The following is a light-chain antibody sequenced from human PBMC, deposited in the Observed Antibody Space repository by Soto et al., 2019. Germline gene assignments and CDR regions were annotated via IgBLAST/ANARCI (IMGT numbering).Light chain of an antibody. V-gene: IGKV3-20*01. J-gene: IGKJ2*02. CDR2: DAS. CDR3: QQYGTSPCT. CDR1: QSVSSNY. Sequence: EIVLTQSPGTLSLSPGERATLSCRASQSVSSNYLAWYQQKPGQAPRLLLYDASSRATGIPDRFSGSGSVTDVTLTISRLEPEDFAMYYCQQYGTSPCTFGQGTKLEIK.